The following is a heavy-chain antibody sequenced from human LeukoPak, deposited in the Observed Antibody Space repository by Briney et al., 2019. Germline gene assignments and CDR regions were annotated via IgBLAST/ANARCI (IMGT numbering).Heavy chain of an antibody. J-gene: IGHJ4*02. CDR3: ARRVDIRGYYFDY. V-gene: IGHV4-38-2*02. Sequence: SETLSLTCTISGYSISSGYYWGWIRPPPGKGLEWIGSIYHSGSTYYNPSLKSRVTISVDTSKNQFSLKLSSVTAADTAVYYCARRVDIRGYYFDYWGQGTLVTVSS. D-gene: IGHD2-2*03. CDR1: GYSISSGYY. CDR2: IYHSGST.